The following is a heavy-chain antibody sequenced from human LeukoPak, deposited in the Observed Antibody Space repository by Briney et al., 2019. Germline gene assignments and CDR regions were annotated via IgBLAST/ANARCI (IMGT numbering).Heavy chain of an antibody. V-gene: IGHV4-59*01. CDR3: ARELRYSSGFQH. D-gene: IGHD3-9*01. Sequence: SETLSLPCTVSGGSLSSYYWSWIRQPPGKGLEWIGYIYYSGSTNYNPSLKSRVTISVDTSKNQFSLKLSSVTAADTAVYYCARELRYSSGFQHWGQGTLVTVSS. CDR1: GGSLSSYY. J-gene: IGHJ1*01. CDR2: IYYSGST.